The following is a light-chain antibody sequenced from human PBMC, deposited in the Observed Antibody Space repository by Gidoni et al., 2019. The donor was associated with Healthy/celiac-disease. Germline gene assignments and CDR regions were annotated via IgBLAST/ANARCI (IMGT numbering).Light chain of an antibody. J-gene: IGKJ1*01. Sequence: IQLTQSPSSLSASVGDRVPITCRASQGIRSYLNWYQQKTGNAPSLLIYATSSLQSGVPARFSGSGSGTDFTLTISCLQPEDFATYYCQQSDSTPGTFGQGTKVEIK. CDR1: QGIRSY. CDR2: ATS. CDR3: QQSDSTPGT. V-gene: IGKV1-39*01.